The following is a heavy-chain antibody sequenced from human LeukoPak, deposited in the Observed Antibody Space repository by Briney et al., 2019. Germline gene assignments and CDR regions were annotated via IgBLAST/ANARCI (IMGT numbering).Heavy chain of an antibody. V-gene: IGHV3-30*03. D-gene: IGHD5-18*01. CDR1: GFTFSSYG. CDR3: ARGGYSYGYTDY. J-gene: IGHJ4*02. Sequence: GGSLRLSCAASGFTFSSYGMHWVRQAPGKGLEGVAVISDDGINKYYADSVKGRFTISRDNSKNTLYLQMNSLRAEDTAVYYCARGGYSYGYTDYWGQGTLVTVSS. CDR2: ISDDGINK.